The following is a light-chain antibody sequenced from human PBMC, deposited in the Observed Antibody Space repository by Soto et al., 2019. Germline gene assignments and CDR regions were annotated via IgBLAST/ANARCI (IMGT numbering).Light chain of an antibody. V-gene: IGKV1-33*01. CDR2: DTS. J-gene: IGKJ1*01. CDR1: QDISNY. Sequence: DIQMTQSPSSLSASIGDRVTITCQASQDISNYLNWYQQKPGKAPKLLIYDTSNLETGVPSRFSGSGSGTSYVITISGLQPEDIATYYCQQYANLPLTFGRGTKVEVK. CDR3: QQYANLPLT.